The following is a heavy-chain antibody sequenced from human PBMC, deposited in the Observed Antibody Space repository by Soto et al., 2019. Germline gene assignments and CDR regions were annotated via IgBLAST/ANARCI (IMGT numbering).Heavy chain of an antibody. CDR3: ARDENSYGPLDY. Sequence: SETLSLTCTVSGGSISSYYWSWIRQPPGKGLEWIGYIYYSGSTNYNPSLKSRVTISVDTSKNQFSLKLSSVTAADTAVYYCARDENSYGPLDYWGQGTLVTVSS. V-gene: IGHV4-59*01. CDR2: IYYSGST. J-gene: IGHJ4*02. CDR1: GGSISSYY. D-gene: IGHD5-18*01.